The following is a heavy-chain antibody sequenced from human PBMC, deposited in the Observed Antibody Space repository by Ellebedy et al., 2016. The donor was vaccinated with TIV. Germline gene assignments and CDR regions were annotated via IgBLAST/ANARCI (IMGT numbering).Heavy chain of an antibody. V-gene: IGHV3-23*01. CDR3: TKDLLPGGADV. J-gene: IGHJ6*02. CDR1: GFTFSSYA. Sequence: GGSLRLXXAASGFTFSSYAMNWVRQTPGKGLEWVSLIGGSGGGAYYADSVKGRFTISRDNSKNTLYLQMNSLRPADTALYYCTKDLLPGGADVWGQGTTVTVSS. CDR2: IGGSGGGA. D-gene: IGHD3-10*01.